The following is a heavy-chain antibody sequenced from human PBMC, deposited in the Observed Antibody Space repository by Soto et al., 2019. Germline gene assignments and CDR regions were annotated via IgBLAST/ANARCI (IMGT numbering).Heavy chain of an antibody. V-gene: IGHV3-30-3*01. CDR1: GFTFSSYA. CDR3: ARAYDFWSGYFFYYGMDV. J-gene: IGHJ6*02. CDR2: ISYDGSNK. Sequence: LRLSCAASGFTFSSYAMHWVRQAPGKGLEWVAVISYDGSNKYYADSVKGRFTISRDNSKNTLYLQMNSLRAEDTAVYYCARAYDFWSGYFFYYGMDVWGQGTTVTVSS. D-gene: IGHD3-3*01.